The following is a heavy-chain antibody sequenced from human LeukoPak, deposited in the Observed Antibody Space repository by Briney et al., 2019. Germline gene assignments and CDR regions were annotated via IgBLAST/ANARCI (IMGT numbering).Heavy chain of an antibody. V-gene: IGHV4-39*01. CDR3: ARRPGSSGYY. CDR1: GGSISSSSYY. J-gene: IGHJ4*02. Sequence: PSETLSLTCTVSGGSISSSSYYWGWIRQPPGKGLEWIGSIYYSGSTYYNPSLKSRVTMSVDTSKNQFSLKLSSVTAADTAVYYCARRPGSSGYYWGQGTLVTVSS. CDR2: IYYSGST. D-gene: IGHD3-22*01.